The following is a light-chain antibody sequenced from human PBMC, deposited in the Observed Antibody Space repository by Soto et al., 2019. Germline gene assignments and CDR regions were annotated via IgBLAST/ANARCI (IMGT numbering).Light chain of an antibody. J-gene: IGLJ2*01. CDR3: CSYAGGYTLV. Sequence: QSALTQPRSVSESPGQSVTISCTGTSRDVGGYNYVSWYQQHPGKAPKLMIYDVNKRPSGVPDRFSGSKSGNTASLTISGLQAEDEADYYCCSYAGGYTLVFGGGTKLTVL. V-gene: IGLV2-11*01. CDR2: DVN. CDR1: SRDVGGYNY.